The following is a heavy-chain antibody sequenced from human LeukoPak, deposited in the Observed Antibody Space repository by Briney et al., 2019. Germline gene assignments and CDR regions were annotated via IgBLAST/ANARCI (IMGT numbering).Heavy chain of an antibody. J-gene: IGHJ4*02. Sequence: GRSLRLSCATSGFAFSSHGMHWVRQAPGKGLEWVAIISYDGSYTSYADSVKGRFTISRDRDNSKNTLYLQMNSLRAEDTAVYYCAREVYLGGQGTLVTVSS. CDR3: AREVYL. CDR2: ISYDGSYT. CDR1: GFAFSSHG. V-gene: IGHV3-30*03. D-gene: IGHD1-14*01.